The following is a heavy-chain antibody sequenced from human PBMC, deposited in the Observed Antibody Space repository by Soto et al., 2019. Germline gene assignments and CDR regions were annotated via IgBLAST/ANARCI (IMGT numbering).Heavy chain of an antibody. J-gene: IGHJ6*02. Sequence: SETLSLTCTVSGGSVSSGSYYWSWIRQPPGKGLEWIGYIYYSGSTNYNPSLKSRVTISVDTSKNQFSLKLSSVTAADTAVYYCARELYSSGWYTPYYYYYGMDVWGQGTTVTVSS. V-gene: IGHV4-61*01. CDR2: IYYSGST. D-gene: IGHD6-19*01. CDR1: GGSVSSGSYY. CDR3: ARELYSSGWYTPYYYYYGMDV.